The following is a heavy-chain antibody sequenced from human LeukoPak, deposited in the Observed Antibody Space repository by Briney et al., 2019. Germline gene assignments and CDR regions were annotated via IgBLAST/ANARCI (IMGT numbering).Heavy chain of an antibody. CDR1: GGSIYSSNW. Sequence: SETLSLTCAVSGGSIYSSNWWSWVRQPPGKGLEWIGEIYRSGSTNYNPSLKSRVTISVDKSKNQFSLKLSSVTAADTAVYYCARIVGDYDPSIGYYYYMDVWGKGTTVSVSS. CDR2: IYRSGST. D-gene: IGHD4-17*01. CDR3: ARIVGDYDPSIGYYYYMDV. V-gene: IGHV4-4*02. J-gene: IGHJ6*03.